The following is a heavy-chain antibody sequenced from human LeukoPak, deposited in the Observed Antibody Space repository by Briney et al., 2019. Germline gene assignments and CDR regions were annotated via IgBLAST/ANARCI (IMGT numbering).Heavy chain of an antibody. Sequence: SETLSLTCTVSGGSISSYYWSWIRQPPGKGLEWIGYIYYSGSTNYNPSLKSRVTISVDTSKNRFSLKLSSVTAADTAVYYCARQGYGGNSGLFDYWGRGTLVTVSS. CDR3: ARQGYGGNSGLFDY. V-gene: IGHV4-59*08. D-gene: IGHD4-17*01. CDR2: IYYSGST. J-gene: IGHJ4*02. CDR1: GGSISSYY.